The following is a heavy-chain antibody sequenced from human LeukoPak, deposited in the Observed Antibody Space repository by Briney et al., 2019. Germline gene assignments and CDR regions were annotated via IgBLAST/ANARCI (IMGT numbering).Heavy chain of an antibody. D-gene: IGHD4-17*01. CDR2: IYYSGST. Sequence: SETLSLTCTVSGGSISSYYWSWIRQPPGKGLEWIGYIYYSGSTNYNPSLKSRVTISVDTSKNQFSLKLSSVTAADTVVYYCARPNYGDYGSDAFDIWGQGTMVTVSS. CDR3: ARPNYGDYGSDAFDI. V-gene: IGHV4-59*01. J-gene: IGHJ3*02. CDR1: GGSISSYY.